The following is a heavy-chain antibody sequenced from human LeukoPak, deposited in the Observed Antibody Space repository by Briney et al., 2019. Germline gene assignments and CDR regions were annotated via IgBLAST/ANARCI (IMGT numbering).Heavy chain of an antibody. J-gene: IGHJ4*02. CDR3: AKVTYVSWYFDY. D-gene: IGHD3-10*01. CDR2: ISGSGAST. CDR1: RLTFCSNA. V-gene: IGHV3-23*01. Sequence: GGSLKLSCAPCRLTFCSNAMSCLRQAPRKGLEWVSAISGSGASTYYPDSVKGRFTISRDNYKNTLYLQWNSLRAEDTAIYYCAKVTYVSWYFDYWGQGTLGAVSA.